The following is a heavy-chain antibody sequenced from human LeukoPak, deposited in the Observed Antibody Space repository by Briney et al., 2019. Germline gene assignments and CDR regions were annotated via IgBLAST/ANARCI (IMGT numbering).Heavy chain of an antibody. CDR2: VSHDGGNK. D-gene: IGHD6-19*01. J-gene: IGHJ4*02. CDR3: ARGYSSGWTASPDY. CDR1: GFTFSTYS. Sequence: PGRSLRLSCAASGFTFSTYSMHWVRQAPGKGLEWVAVVSHDGGNKYYADSVKGRFTISRDNSKNTLYLQMSSLRAEDTALYYCARGYSSGWTASPDYWGQGTLVTVSS. V-gene: IGHV3-30-3*01.